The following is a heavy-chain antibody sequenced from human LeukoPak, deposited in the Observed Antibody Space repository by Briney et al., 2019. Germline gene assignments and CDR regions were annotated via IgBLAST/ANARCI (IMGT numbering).Heavy chain of an antibody. D-gene: IGHD3-10*01. CDR2: IIPILGIA. J-gene: IGHJ4*02. V-gene: IGHV1-69*02. Sequence: ASVKVSCKASGGTLSSYTISWVRQAPGQGLEWMGRIIPILGIANYAQKFQGRVTITADKSTSTAYMELSSLRSEDTAVYYCARSGSGSYYKSGIFDYWGQGTLVTVSS. CDR1: GGTLSSYT. CDR3: ARSGSGSYYKSGIFDY.